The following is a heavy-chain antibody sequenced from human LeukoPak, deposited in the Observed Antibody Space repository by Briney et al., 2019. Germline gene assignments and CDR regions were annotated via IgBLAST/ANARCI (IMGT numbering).Heavy chain of an antibody. CDR2: IQEDGGGK. V-gene: IGHV3-7*01. CDR3: ATGSGFIAGCGGDCYYPLGYFDY. J-gene: IGHJ4*02. Sequence: GGSLRLSCAAFGFTFSRYWMSWVRQAPGKGLEWVANIQEDGGGKYYVDSVKGRFVISRDNAKNSVYLQMNSLRVEDTAVYFCATGSGFIAGCGGDCYYPLGYFDYWGQGSLVTVSS. CDR1: GFTFSRYW. D-gene: IGHD2-21*02.